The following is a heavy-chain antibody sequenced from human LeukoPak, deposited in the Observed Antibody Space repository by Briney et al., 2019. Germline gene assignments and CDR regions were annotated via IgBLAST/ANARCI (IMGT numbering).Heavy chain of an antibody. CDR2: IYYRGNT. D-gene: IGHD1-1*01. V-gene: IGHV4-59*02. J-gene: IGHJ4*02. Sequence: SETLSLTCTASGDSVSNYYSSWVRQPPGKGLEWIGYIYYRGNTNYNPSLKSRVTMAVDTSKNQFSLKVSSVTAADTAVYYCAKAGNNWSYDYWGQGTLVTVSS. CDR3: AKAGNNWSYDY. CDR1: GDSVSNYY.